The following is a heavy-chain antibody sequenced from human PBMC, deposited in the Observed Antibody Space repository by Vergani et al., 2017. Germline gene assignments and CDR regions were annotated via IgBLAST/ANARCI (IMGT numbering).Heavy chain of an antibody. CDR1: GFTFNHYA. V-gene: IGHV3-23*01. CDR2: ISGSGGST. J-gene: IGHJ4*02. Sequence: EVQLLESGGDLVQPGGSLRLSCAASGFTFNHYAMNWVRQALGKGLEWVSTISGSGGSTYYADSVKGRFTISRDNSKNTLNLQMNSLRAEDTAVYYCAKSGGSGSQNRGTDYWGQGILVTVSS. D-gene: IGHD1-26*01. CDR3: AKSGGSGSQNRGTDY.